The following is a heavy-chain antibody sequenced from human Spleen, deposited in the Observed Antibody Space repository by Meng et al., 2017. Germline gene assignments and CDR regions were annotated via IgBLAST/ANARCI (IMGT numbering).Heavy chain of an antibody. J-gene: IGHJ4*02. Sequence: GESLKISCAASGFTFSSYSMNWVRQAPGKGLEWVSVIYTGDNTYYADSVKGRFTISRDSSKNTLYLQMNSLRVEDTAVYYCARDLVGLDYWGQGTMVTVSS. CDR1: GFTFSSYS. V-gene: IGHV3-53*01. D-gene: IGHD1-26*01. CDR2: IYTGDNT. CDR3: ARDLVGLDY.